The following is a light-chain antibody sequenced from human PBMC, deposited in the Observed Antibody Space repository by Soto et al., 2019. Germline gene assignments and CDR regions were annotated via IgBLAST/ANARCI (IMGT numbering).Light chain of an antibody. V-gene: IGLV3-21*04. Sequence: SYKLTQPPSVSVAPGKTARITCGGHKVGIKSVHWYQQKPGLAPVLVIYYDSARPSGIPERFSGSNSGNTATLTISRVEAGDEADYYCQVWDSSSDQAVFGGGTQLTVL. J-gene: IGLJ7*01. CDR1: KVGIKS. CDR2: YDS. CDR3: QVWDSSSDQAV.